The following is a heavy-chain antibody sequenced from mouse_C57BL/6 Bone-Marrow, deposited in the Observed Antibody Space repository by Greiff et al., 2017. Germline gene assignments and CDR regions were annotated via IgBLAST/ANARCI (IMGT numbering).Heavy chain of an antibody. J-gene: IGHJ3*01. V-gene: IGHV1-82*01. CDR3: ARGGMSGYWFDY. CDR1: GYAFSSSW. CDR2: IYPGDGAT. D-gene: IGHD3-2*02. Sequence: QVQLQQSGPELVKPGASVKISCKASGYAFSSSWMNWVKQRPGKGLEWIGRIYPGDGATNYNGKFKGKATLTADKSSGTAYMRLSSLTSEDSAVYVWARGGMSGYWFDYWSQGTLVTVSA.